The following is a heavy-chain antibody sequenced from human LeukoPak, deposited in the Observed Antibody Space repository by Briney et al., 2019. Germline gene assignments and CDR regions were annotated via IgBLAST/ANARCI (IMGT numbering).Heavy chain of an antibody. CDR1: GFTFSDAA. J-gene: IGHJ4*02. D-gene: IGHD6-19*01. Sequence: PGGSLRLSCAASGFTFSDAAMQWVRQAPGKGLEYVAVISTNGGMIYYANSVKGRFTISRDNSRDTLYLQMGSLRPDDMAVYYCARVRRYNGWYFLDYWGQGTLLTVSS. CDR3: ARVRRYNGWYFLDY. CDR2: ISTNGGMI. V-gene: IGHV3-64*01.